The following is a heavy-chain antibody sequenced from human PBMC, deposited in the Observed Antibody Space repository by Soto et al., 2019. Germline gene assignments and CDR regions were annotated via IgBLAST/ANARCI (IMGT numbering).Heavy chain of an antibody. V-gene: IGHV4-4*02. J-gene: IGHJ5*02. CDR3: ANLPTRIVVALLPIPP. CDR2: IYHSGSP. D-gene: IGHD2-21*01. Sequence: QVQLRESGPGLVKTSGTLSLTCAVSGGSISSTNWWTWVRQPPGKGLEWIGEIYHSGSPTYRPSLRGRATISVDKSNNQLSLRLRSVTAADTAVYYCANLPTRIVVALLPIPPWGQGILVTVSS. CDR1: GGSISSTNW.